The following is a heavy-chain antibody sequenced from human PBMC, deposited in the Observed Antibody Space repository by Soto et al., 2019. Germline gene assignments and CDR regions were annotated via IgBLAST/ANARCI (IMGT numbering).Heavy chain of an antibody. V-gene: IGHV4-39*01. J-gene: IGHJ6*02. CDR3: RSSSRYSTDI. Sequence: QLQLQESGPGLVKPSETLSLSCTVSGGSITSSFYWGWIRQPPGKGLEWIGSIYGTGNTYYNPSLKGRVTISADTSQNQFSLNLISVTDADAAVYYCRSSSRYSTDIWGQGATVTVSS. CDR2: IYGTGNT. D-gene: IGHD6-13*01. CDR1: GGSITSSFY.